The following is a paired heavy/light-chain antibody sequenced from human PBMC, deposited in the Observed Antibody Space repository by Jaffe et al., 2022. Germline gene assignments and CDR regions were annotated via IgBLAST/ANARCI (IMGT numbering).Heavy chain of an antibody. J-gene: IGHJ4*02. CDR2: IRSKAYRGTT. V-gene: IGHV3-49*04. Sequence: EVQLVESGGGLVQPGRSLRLSCTASGFTFGDYAMTWVRQAPGKGLEWVGSIRSKAYRGTTEYAASVKGRFTISRDDSKSIGYLQLNSLKTEDTAVYYCTRDLRTGSYTDAGGYWGQGTLVTVSS. CDR3: TRDLRTGSYTDAGGY. CDR1: GFTFGDYA. D-gene: IGHD3-9*01.
Light chain of an antibody. Sequence: QSALTQPPSASGSPGQSVTISCTGTSSDVGGYNYVSWYQQHPGKAPKLMIYEVSKRPSGVPDRFSGSKSGNTASLTVSGLQAEDEADYYCSSYAGSNNLGVFGTGTKVTVL. CDR1: SSDVGGYNY. CDR3: SSYAGSNNLGV. V-gene: IGLV2-8*01. CDR2: EVS. J-gene: IGLJ1*01.